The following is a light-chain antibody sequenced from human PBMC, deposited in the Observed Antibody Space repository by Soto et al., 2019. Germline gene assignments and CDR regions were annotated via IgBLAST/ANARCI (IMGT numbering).Light chain of an antibody. J-gene: IGKJ2*01. CDR1: QSISSY. V-gene: IGKV1-39*01. Sequence: DIQMTQSPSSLSASVGDRVIITCRASQSISSYLNWYQQKPGKAHKLLIFAASSLQSGVPSRFSGSGSGTDFTLTISSLQPEDFATYYCQQSYSTPRTFGQGTKLEI. CDR3: QQSYSTPRT. CDR2: AAS.